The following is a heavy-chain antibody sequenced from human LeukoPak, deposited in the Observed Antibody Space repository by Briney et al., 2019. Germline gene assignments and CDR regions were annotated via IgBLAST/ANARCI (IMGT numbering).Heavy chain of an antibody. CDR1: GGSISSGDYY. CDR3: AATSFDSSAYTFDY. CDR2: VYTSGST. Sequence: PSETLSLTCTVSGGSISSGDYYWSWIRQPAGKGLEWIGRVYTSGSTNYNPSLKSRVTISVGTSKNQFSLKLSSVTAADTAVYYCAATSFDSSAYTFDYWGQGTLVTVSS. V-gene: IGHV4-61*02. D-gene: IGHD3-22*01. J-gene: IGHJ4*02.